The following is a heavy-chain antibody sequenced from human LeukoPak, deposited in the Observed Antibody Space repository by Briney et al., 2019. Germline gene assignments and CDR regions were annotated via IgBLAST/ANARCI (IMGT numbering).Heavy chain of an antibody. J-gene: IGHJ4*02. V-gene: IGHV4-4*07. Sequence: SETLSLTCTVSGGSISSYYWSWIRQPAGKGLEWIGRIYTSGSTNYNPSLKSRVTMSVDTSKNQFSLKLSSVTAADTAVYYCARGTYYYDSSRYYFDYWGQGTLVTVSS. CDR1: GGSISSYY. CDR3: ARGTYYYDSSRYYFDY. D-gene: IGHD3-22*01. CDR2: IYTSGST.